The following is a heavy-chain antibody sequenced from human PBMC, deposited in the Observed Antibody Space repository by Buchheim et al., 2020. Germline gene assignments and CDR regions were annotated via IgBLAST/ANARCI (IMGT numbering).Heavy chain of an antibody. D-gene: IGHD5-12*01. J-gene: IGHJ4*02. CDR2: ISGSGGST. CDR3: ATLDGGYDWFRGKVSDY. V-gene: IGHV3-23*01. CDR1: GFTFSSYA. Sequence: EVQLLESGGGLVQPGGSLRLSCAASGFTFSSYAMSWVRQAPGKGLEWVSAISGSGGSTYYADSVKGRFTISRDNSKNTLYLQMNSLRAEDTAVYYCATLDGGYDWFRGKVSDYWGQGTL.